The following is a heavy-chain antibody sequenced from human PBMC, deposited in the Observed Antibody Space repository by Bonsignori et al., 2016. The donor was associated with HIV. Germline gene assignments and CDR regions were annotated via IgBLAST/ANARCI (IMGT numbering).Heavy chain of an antibody. CDR3: ARGWGGSYEGRFFDY. CDR2: INHSGST. J-gene: IGHJ4*02. D-gene: IGHD1-26*01. Sequence: WIRQPPGKGLEWIGEINHSGSTNYNPSLKSRVTISVDTSKNQFSLKLSSVTAADTAVYYCARGWGGSYEGRFFDYWGQGTLVTVSS. V-gene: IGHV4-34*01.